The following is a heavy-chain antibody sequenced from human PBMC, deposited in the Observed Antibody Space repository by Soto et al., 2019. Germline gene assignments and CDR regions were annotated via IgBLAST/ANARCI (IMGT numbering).Heavy chain of an antibody. CDR3: AREGHWGGTYAFDI. J-gene: IGHJ3*02. V-gene: IGHV3-53*01. D-gene: IGHD7-27*01. CDR2: IYSGGAT. Sequence: EVQLVESGGGLTQPGGSLRLSCAASGLTVSSNYMSWVRQAPGKGLEWVSVIYSGGATYHADSVRGRFTISRDNSKNTLDLQMNSLRAEDMAVYYCAREGHWGGTYAFDIWGQGTMVTVSS. CDR1: GLTVSSNY.